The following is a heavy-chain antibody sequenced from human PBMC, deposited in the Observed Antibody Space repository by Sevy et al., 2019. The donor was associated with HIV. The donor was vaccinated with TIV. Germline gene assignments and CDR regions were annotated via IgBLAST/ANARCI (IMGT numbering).Heavy chain of an antibody. J-gene: IGHJ3*02. Sequence: GGSLRLSCAASRFTFSSYAMHWVRQAPGKGLEWVAIISYDGNNKYYADSVKGRFTISRDNSKNTLDLQMNSLRAEDTAVYYCAREDRDDSPFDIWGPGTMVTVSS. CDR1: RFTFSSYA. V-gene: IGHV3-30-3*01. CDR2: ISYDGNNK. CDR3: AREDRDDSPFDI. D-gene: IGHD4-4*01.